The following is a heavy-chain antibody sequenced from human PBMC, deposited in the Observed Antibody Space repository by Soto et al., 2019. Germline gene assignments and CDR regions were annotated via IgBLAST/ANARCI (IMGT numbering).Heavy chain of an antibody. Sequence: GSLRLSCAAAGFTFSTYAMHWFRQAPGKGLEYVSGISRNGGSTYYANSVKGRFTISRDNSKSTLYLQVCSLRAEDMAVYYCARSGLPFDYWGQGTLVTVSS. J-gene: IGHJ4*02. CDR2: ISRNGGST. D-gene: IGHD2-21*02. CDR3: ARSGLPFDY. V-gene: IGHV3-64*01. CDR1: GFTFSTYA.